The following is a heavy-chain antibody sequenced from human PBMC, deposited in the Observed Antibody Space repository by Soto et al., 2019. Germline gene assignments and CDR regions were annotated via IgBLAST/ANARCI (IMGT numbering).Heavy chain of an antibody. CDR3: ARERSSEFDY. D-gene: IGHD6-25*01. Sequence: PSETLSLTCTVSGGSISSYYWSWIRQPPGKGLEWIGYIYYSGSTNYNPSLKSRVTISVDTSKNQFSLKLSSVTAADTAVYYCARERSSEFDYWGQGTLVTVSS. J-gene: IGHJ4*02. V-gene: IGHV4-59*01. CDR2: IYYSGST. CDR1: GGSISSYY.